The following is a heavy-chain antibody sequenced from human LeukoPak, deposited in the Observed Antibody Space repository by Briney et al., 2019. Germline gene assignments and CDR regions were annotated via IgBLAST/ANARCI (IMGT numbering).Heavy chain of an antibody. V-gene: IGHV1-2*02. CDR1: GYTLTELS. CDR3: ARPEYYYDSSGSFDY. Sequence: ASVKVSCKVSGYTLTELSMHWVRQAPGQGLEWMGWINPNSGGTNYAQKFQGRVTMTRDTSISTAYMELSRLRSDDTAVYYCARPEYYYDSSGSFDYWGQGTLVTVSS. D-gene: IGHD3-22*01. J-gene: IGHJ4*02. CDR2: INPNSGGT.